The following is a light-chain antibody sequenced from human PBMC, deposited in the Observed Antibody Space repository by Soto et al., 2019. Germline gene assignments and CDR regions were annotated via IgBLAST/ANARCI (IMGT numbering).Light chain of an antibody. Sequence: DIQMTQSPSTLSASVGERVTITCRASQSISSWLAWYQQKPGKAPKLLIYKASSLESGVPSRFSGSGSGTEFTLTINSLQPDDFATYYCQQYNSYWTFGQGTKVDIK. CDR3: QQYNSYWT. CDR1: QSISSW. V-gene: IGKV1-5*03. CDR2: KAS. J-gene: IGKJ1*01.